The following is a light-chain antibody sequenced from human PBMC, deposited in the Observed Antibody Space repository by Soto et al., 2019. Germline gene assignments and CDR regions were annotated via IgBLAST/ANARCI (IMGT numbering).Light chain of an antibody. J-gene: IGKJ4*01. Sequence: ETELAMTAGAVSRSPKERTTLCWRASQSVISSYLAWYQQKPGQAPRLVVYDVSSRATGIPDRFSVRGSGRDLTLAIGRVKPEELSVYYFLHLVISPLTFGGGTKVDIK. CDR1: QSVISSY. V-gene: IGKV3-20*01. CDR2: DVS. CDR3: LHLVISPLT.